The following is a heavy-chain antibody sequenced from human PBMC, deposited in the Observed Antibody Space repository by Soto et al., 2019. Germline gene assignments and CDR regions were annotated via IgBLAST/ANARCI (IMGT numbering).Heavy chain of an antibody. J-gene: IGHJ3*02. CDR3: ARDDGLSSTNVKAFEI. V-gene: IGHV3-21*01. Sequence: GGSLRLSCAASGFTFSRYYMNWVRQAPGKGLEWVSSISTTSTYTHYADSLKGRFTISRDNAKKLLYLQMDSLRAEDTAVYYCARDDGLSSTNVKAFEIWGQGTKVTVS. D-gene: IGHD2-2*01. CDR2: ISTTSTYT. CDR1: GFTFSRYY.